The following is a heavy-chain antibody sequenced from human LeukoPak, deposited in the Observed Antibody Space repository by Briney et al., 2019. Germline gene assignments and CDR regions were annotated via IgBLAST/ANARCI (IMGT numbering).Heavy chain of an antibody. CDR3: TRDSGSYYFH. V-gene: IGHV3-49*04. J-gene: IGHJ4*02. Sequence: PGGSLRLSCTASGFTFGDYAMSWVRQAPGKGPEWVGFIRSKAYGGTTEYAASVKGRFTISRDDSKSIAYLQMNSLKTEDTAVYYCTRDSGSYYFHWGQGTLVTVSS. CDR1: GFTFGDYA. D-gene: IGHD1-26*01. CDR2: IRSKAYGGTT.